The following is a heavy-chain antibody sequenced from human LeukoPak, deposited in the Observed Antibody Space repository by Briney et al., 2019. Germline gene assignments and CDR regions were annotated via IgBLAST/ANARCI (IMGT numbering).Heavy chain of an antibody. CDR1: GFSFSDYE. Sequence: GGSLRLSCAASGFSFSDYEMNWIRQAPGKGLEWVSYISSSGSTIYYADSVKGRFTISRDNAKNSLYLQMNSLRAEDTAVYYCARARITIFGVVRGNYYFDYWGQGTLVTVSS. J-gene: IGHJ4*02. CDR2: ISSSGSTI. D-gene: IGHD3-3*01. V-gene: IGHV3-11*01. CDR3: ARARITIFGVVRGNYYFDY.